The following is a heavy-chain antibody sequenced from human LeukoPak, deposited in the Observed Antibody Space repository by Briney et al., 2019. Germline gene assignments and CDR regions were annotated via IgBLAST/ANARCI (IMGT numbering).Heavy chain of an antibody. CDR3: ARAALLYDYVWGSYQESYYFDY. D-gene: IGHD3-16*02. Sequence: GASVKVSCKASGYTFTSYAVNWVRQAPGQGLEWMGWINPNSGGTNYAQKFQGRVTMTTDTSTSTAYMELRSLRSDDTAVYYCARAALLYDYVWGSYQESYYFDYWGQGTLVTVSS. CDR1: GYTFTSYA. J-gene: IGHJ4*02. CDR2: INPNSGGT. V-gene: IGHV1-2*02.